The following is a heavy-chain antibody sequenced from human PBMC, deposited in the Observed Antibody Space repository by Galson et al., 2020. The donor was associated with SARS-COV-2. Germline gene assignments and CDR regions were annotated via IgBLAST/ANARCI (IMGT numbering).Heavy chain of an antibody. Sequence: ASVKVSCKASGYTFTSYYMHWVRQAPGQGLEWMGIIKPSGGSTSYAQKFQGRVTMTRDTSTSTVYMELSSLRSEDTAVYYCARDRSDCSGGSCYYFDYWGQGTLVTVSS. D-gene: IGHD2-15*01. CDR1: GYTFTSYY. V-gene: IGHV1-46*01. CDR3: ARDRSDCSGGSCYYFDY. CDR2: IKPSGGST. J-gene: IGHJ4*02.